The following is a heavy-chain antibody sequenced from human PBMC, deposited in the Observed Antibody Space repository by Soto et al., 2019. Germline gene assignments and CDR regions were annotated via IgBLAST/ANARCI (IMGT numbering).Heavy chain of an antibody. D-gene: IGHD3-10*01. Sequence: PSETLSLTCTVSGGSTSSDNYWSWIRQPPGKGLEWIGHIYYSGNTDYNPSLKSRLAISVDTSKNQFSLKLSSVTAADTAVYYYARHYLFGDYSYHGMDVWGQGTMVTVSS. J-gene: IGHJ6*01. V-gene: IGHV4-39*07. CDR3: ARHYLFGDYSYHGMDV. CDR1: GGSTSSDNY. CDR2: IYYSGNT.